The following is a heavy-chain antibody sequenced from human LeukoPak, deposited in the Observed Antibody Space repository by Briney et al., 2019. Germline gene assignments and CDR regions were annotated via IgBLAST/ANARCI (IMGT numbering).Heavy chain of an antibody. CDR3: ARDSDSSGYCFY. J-gene: IGHJ4*02. CDR1: GFTVSSNY. D-gene: IGHD3-22*01. CDR2: IYSGGST. Sequence: GSLRLSCAASGFTVSSNYMSWVRQAPGKGLEWVSLIYSGGSTSYADSVKGRFTISRDNSKNTLYLQMNSLRAEDTAVYYCARDSDSSGYCFYWGQGTLVTVSS. V-gene: IGHV3-66*01.